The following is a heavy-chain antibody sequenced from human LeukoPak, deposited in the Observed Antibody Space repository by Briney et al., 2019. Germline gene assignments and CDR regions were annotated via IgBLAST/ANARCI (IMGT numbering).Heavy chain of an antibody. Sequence: SETLSLTCTVSGGSISSYYWSWIRQPPGKGLEWIGYIYYSGSTNYNPSLKSRVTISVDTSKNQFSLKLSSVTAADTAVYFCARSIAADLDYWAQGTLVTVSS. V-gene: IGHV4-59*12. CDR3: ARSIAADLDY. J-gene: IGHJ4*02. CDR2: IYYSGST. CDR1: GGSISSYY. D-gene: IGHD6-13*01.